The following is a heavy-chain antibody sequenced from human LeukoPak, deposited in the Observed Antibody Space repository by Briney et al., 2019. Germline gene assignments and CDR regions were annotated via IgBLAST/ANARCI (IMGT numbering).Heavy chain of an antibody. D-gene: IGHD3-22*01. Sequence: SVKVSCKASGGTFSGYAISWVRQAPGQGLEWMGRIIPIFGTANYAQKFQGRVTITTDESTSTAYMELSSLRSEDTAVYYCARDHGVVVNLWYFDYWGQGTLVTVSS. V-gene: IGHV1-69*05. CDR3: ARDHGVVVNLWYFDY. CDR2: IIPIFGTA. J-gene: IGHJ4*02. CDR1: GGTFSGYA.